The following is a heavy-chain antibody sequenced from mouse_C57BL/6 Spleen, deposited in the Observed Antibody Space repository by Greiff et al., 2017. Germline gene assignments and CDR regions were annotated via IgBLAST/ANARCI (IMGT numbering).Heavy chain of an antibody. CDR2: IYPSDSET. D-gene: IGHD2-13*01. V-gene: IGHV1-61*01. J-gene: IGHJ3*01. CDR1: GYTFTSYW. Sequence: VQLQQPGAELVRPGSSVKLSCKASGYTFTSYWMDWVKQRPGQGLEWIGNIYPSDSETHYNQKFKDKATLTVDKSSSTAYMQLSSLTSEDSAVYYCARLGDLAWFAYWGQGTLVTVSA. CDR3: ARLGDLAWFAY.